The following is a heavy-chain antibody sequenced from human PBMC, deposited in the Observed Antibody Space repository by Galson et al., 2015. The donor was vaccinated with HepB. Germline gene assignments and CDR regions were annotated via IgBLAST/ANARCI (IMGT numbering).Heavy chain of an antibody. D-gene: IGHD1-20*01. CDR2: IYWDDDK. CDR3: AHPTTTANNWKEGYYFDY. J-gene: IGHJ4*02. V-gene: IGHV2-5*02. CDR1: GFSLRTSGVG. Sequence: PALVKPTQTLTLTCTFSGFSLRTSGVGVGWIRQPPGKALEWLALIYWDDDKRYSPSLKSRLTITKDTSKNQVVLTMTNMDPVDTATYYCAHPTTTANNWKEGYYFDYWGQGTLVTVSS.